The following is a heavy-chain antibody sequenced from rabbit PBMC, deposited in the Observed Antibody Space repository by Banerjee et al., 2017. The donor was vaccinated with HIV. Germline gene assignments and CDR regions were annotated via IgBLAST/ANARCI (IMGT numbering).Heavy chain of an antibody. CDR1: GFDLSSYYY. J-gene: IGHJ4*01. CDR3: ARDRGVTGYAYATYYFNV. Sequence: QEQLEESGGDLVKPGASLTLTCTASGFDLSSYYYMCWVRQAPGKGLEWIACIYIGDGSTDYASWVNGRFTVSRSTSLNTVTLQLTSLTAADTANYFCARDRGVTGYAYATYYFNVWGPGPLVTVS. D-gene: IGHD6-1*01. CDR2: IYIGDGST. V-gene: IGHV1S43*01.